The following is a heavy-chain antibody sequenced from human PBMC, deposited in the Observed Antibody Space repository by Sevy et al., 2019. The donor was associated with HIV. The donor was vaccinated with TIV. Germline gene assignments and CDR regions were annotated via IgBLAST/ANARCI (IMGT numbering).Heavy chain of an antibody. Sequence: GGSLRLSCAASGFIYSNYWMSWVRQAPGKGQEWVANINQDGTETDYVDSVKGRFTISRDNAKNTLYLQMNSLRAEDTALYYCAFHEYTSKPVVFDYWGRGTLVTVSS. CDR1: GFIYSNYW. CDR2: INQDGTET. CDR3: AFHEYTSKPVVFDY. D-gene: IGHD2-15*01. V-gene: IGHV3-7*01. J-gene: IGHJ4*02.